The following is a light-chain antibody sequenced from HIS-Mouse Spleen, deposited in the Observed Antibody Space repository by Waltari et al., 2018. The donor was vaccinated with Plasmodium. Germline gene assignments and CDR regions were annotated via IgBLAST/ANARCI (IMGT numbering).Light chain of an antibody. CDR1: SLRSYY. V-gene: IGLV3-19*01. CDR3: NTSDSSGNHWV. Sequence: SSELTQDPAVSVALGQTVRITCPGDSLRSYYASWYQQKPVQAPVLVIYGTHNRPSGIPDRFSCSSSGNTASLTITGAQAEDDADDYCNTSDSSGNHWVFGGGTKLTVL. J-gene: IGLJ3*02. CDR2: GTH.